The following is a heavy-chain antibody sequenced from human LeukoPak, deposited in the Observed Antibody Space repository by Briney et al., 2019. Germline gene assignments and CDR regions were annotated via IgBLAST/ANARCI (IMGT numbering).Heavy chain of an antibody. CDR2: ISYDGSNK. CDR3: ASTHLSSWYYFDY. V-gene: IGHV3-30*03. J-gene: IGHJ4*02. D-gene: IGHD6-13*01. CDR1: GFTFSSYG. Sequence: PGGSLRPSCAASGFTFSSYGMHWVRQAPGKGLEWVAVISYDGSNKYYADSVKGRFTISRDNSKNTLYLQMNSLRAEDTAVYYCASTHLSSWYYFDYWGQGTLVTVSS.